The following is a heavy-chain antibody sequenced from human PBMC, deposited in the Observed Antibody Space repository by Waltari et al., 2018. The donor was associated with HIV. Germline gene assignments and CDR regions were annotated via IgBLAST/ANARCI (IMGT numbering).Heavy chain of an antibody. V-gene: IGHV1-69*08. CDR2: IIPMSNTP. CDR1: GGAFSRHT. CDR3: ASARETMGVDFDS. D-gene: IGHD3-16*01. J-gene: IGHJ4*02. Sequence: QVQLVQSGAEVQKPGSSVKVSCQASGGAFSRHTINGVRKAPGQGLEWLGRIIPMSNTPNNAQKFQGRVTITADKSTSTAYMELTSLRSDDTAVYYCASARETMGVDFDSWGLGTLVTVSS.